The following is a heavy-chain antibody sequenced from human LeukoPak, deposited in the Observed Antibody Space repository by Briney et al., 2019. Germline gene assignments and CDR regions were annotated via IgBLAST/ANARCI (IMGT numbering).Heavy chain of an antibody. CDR1: GFTFSSHG. Sequence: PGGSLRLSCASSGFTFSSHGMHWVRQAPGKVLGWVAFIRYDGSNKYYADSVKDGFTISRDNYKNTLYLQMNSLRAEDTAVYYCAKDRLRYYCYYYMDVWGKGTTVTVSS. J-gene: IGHJ6*03. CDR3: AKDRLRYYCYYYMDV. V-gene: IGHV3-30*02. CDR2: IRYDGSNK.